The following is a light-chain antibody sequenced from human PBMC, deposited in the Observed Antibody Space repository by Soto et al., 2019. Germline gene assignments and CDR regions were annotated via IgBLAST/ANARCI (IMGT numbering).Light chain of an antibody. CDR1: QSVSSY. V-gene: IGKV3-11*01. CDR3: QLYGISPH. Sequence: EIVLTQSPATLSLSPGERATLSCRASQSVSSYLAWYQQKPGQAPRLLIYDASNRATGIPARFSGSGSGTDFTLTINRLEPEDFAVYYCQLYGISPHFGQGTRWRL. CDR2: DAS. J-gene: IGKJ5*01.